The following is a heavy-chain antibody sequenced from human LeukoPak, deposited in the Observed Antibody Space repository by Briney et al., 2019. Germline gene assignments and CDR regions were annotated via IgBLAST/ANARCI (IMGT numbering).Heavy chain of an antibody. J-gene: IGHJ5*02. CDR1: GFTFSSYS. CDR2: ISSSSSYI. Sequence: GGSLRLSCAASGFTFSSYSMNWVRQAPGKGLEWVSSISSSSSYIYYADSVRGRFTISRDNAKNSLYLQMNSLRAEDTAVYYCASEVVPAAMDGTLNWFDPWGQGTLVTVSS. V-gene: IGHV3-21*01. CDR3: ASEVVPAAMDGTLNWFDP. D-gene: IGHD2-2*01.